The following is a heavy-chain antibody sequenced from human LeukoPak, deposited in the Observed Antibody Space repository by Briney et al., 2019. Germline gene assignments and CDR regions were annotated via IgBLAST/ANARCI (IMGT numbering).Heavy chain of an antibody. CDR1: GFTFSSYS. J-gene: IGHJ4*02. D-gene: IGHD1-26*01. V-gene: IGHV3-21*01. Sequence: GGSLRLSCAASGFTFSSYSMNWVRQAPGKGLEWVSSISSSSSYIYYAGSVKGRFTISRDNSKNSLYLQMKRLRAEDTALYYCARRGYHDYSGFDYWGQGTLVTVSS. CDR3: ARRGYHDYSGFDY. CDR2: ISSSSSYI.